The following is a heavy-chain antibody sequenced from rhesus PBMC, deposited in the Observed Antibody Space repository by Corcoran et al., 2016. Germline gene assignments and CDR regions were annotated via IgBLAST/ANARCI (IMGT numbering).Heavy chain of an antibody. CDR3: ARGRIAAANAFDF. CDR1: GSSISRGYG. J-gene: IGHJ3*01. CDR2: ISYSGRT. V-gene: IGHV4-122*02. D-gene: IGHD6-31*01. Sequence: QLQLQESGPGLVKPSETLSLTCAVSGSSISRGYGWSCIRQPPGKGLELIGYISYSGRTSYNPALKSRVTSSRETAKNQFALKLSSVTAADTAVYYCARGRIAAANAFDFWGQGLRVTVSS.